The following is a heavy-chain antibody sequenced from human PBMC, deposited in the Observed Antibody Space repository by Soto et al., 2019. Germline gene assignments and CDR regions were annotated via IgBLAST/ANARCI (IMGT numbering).Heavy chain of an antibody. CDR2: IDWDDDK. Sequence: SGPTLVNPTQTLTLTCTFSGFSLTTSGMCVSWIRQPPGQALEWLALIDWDDDKYYSTSLKTRLTISKDTSKDQVVLTMTKMDPADTATYYCARTLSGYSSSWFYFHSSGPGPLVTVSS. CDR1: GFSLTTSGMC. J-gene: IGHJ4*02. D-gene: IGHD2-2*01. CDR3: ARTLSGYSSSWFYFHS. V-gene: IGHV2-70*01.